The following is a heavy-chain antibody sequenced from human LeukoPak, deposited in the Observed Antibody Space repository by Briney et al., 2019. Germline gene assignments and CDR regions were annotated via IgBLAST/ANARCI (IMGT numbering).Heavy chain of an antibody. CDR3: ARGDDFSGDY. CDR1: GFTLSTYW. J-gene: IGHJ4*02. CDR2: IHPDGNEK. V-gene: IGHV3-7*04. D-gene: IGHD2-21*02. Sequence: GGSLRLSCAASGFTLSTYWMSWVRQAPGKGLEWVANIHPDGNEKYYLDSVKGRFTPSRDNAKNSLYLQMNSLRVDDTAVYYCARGDDFSGDYWGQGTLVTVSS.